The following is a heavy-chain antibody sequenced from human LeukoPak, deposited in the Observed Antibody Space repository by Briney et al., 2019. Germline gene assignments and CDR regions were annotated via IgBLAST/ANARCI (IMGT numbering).Heavy chain of an antibody. D-gene: IGHD3-16*02. V-gene: IGHV4-59*08. J-gene: IGHJ6*03. Sequence: SETLSLTCTVSGGSIGTYYWSWVRQSPGTGLEWIGYIYVTGTRYNPYLQSRVTISVDRSRNQFFLKMTSVTAADTAVYYCARHIGGGIEDMDVWGRGTKVTVFS. CDR1: GGSIGTYY. CDR2: IYVTGT. CDR3: ARHIGGGIEDMDV.